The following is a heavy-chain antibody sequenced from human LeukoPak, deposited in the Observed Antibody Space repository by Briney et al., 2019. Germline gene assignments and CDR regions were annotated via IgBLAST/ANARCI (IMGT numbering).Heavy chain of an antibody. CDR3: ARASRFSVPYYYDRSGKNFDY. D-gene: IGHD3-22*01. J-gene: IGHJ4*02. CDR2: ISAYHGNT. CDR1: GYTFTSYG. Sequence: ASVKVSCKASGYTFTSYGISWVRQAPGQGLEWMGWISAYHGNTNYAQKLQGRVTMTTDTATSTAYMELRSLRSDDTAVYYCARASRFSVPYYYDRSGKNFDYWGQGTLVTVSS. V-gene: IGHV1-18*01.